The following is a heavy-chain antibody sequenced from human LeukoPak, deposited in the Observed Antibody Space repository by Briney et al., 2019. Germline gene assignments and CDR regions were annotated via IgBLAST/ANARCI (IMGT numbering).Heavy chain of an antibody. Sequence: PGGSLRLSCAASGFTFSSYAMSWVRQAPGEGLEWVSGISDSGSSTFYADSVKGRFTISRDNSRKTLYLQMNSLRAEDTALYYCAKDTGLWWFDYWGQGTLVTVSS. CDR2: ISDSGSST. V-gene: IGHV3-23*01. CDR1: GFTFSSYA. J-gene: IGHJ4*02. CDR3: AKDTGLWWFDY. D-gene: IGHD2-21*01.